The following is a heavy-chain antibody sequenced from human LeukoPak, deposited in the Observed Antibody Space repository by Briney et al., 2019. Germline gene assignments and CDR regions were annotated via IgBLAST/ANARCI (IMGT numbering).Heavy chain of an antibody. CDR1: GFTFSSYS. D-gene: IGHD2-2*01. V-gene: IGHV3-30-3*01. Sequence: PGGSLRLSCAASGFTFSSYSMHWVRQAPGKGLERVGVISYDRSKKYDADSVKGRFTISRDNSKSMLYLQMNSLRAEDTAVYYCARVPGYCSSTSCYKMTIPFDYWGQGTLVTVSS. CDR3: ARVPGYCSSTSCYKMTIPFDY. J-gene: IGHJ4*02. CDR2: ISYDRSKK.